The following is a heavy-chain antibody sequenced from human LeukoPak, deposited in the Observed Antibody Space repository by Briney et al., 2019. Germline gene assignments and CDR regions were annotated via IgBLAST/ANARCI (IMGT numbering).Heavy chain of an antibody. D-gene: IGHD3-22*01. J-gene: IGHJ3*02. CDR1: GFTFSNYA. Sequence: RPGGSLRLSCTGSGFTFSNYAMHWVRQAPGKGLEWVAVFSYDGSSKYYIDSVKGRFTISRDNSKNTLYLQMNSLRAEDTAVYYCAKGFYDNSASGVFDIWGQGTMVTVSS. CDR2: FSYDGSSK. CDR3: AKGFYDNSASGVFDI. V-gene: IGHV3-30-3*01.